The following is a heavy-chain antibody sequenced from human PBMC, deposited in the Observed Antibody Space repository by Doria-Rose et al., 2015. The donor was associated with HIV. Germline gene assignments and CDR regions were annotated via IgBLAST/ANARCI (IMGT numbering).Heavy chain of an antibody. D-gene: IGHD6-25*01. CDR1: GGSVASGTPY. J-gene: IGHJ5*02. CDR3: AKQAVNWFDP. V-gene: IGHV4-39*01. CDR2: IYYSGTT. Sequence: QVQLQQWGPGLVKPSETLSLTCTVSGGSVASGTPYWDWIRQTPGNGLEWIGTIYYSGTTYYNPSLRGRVTISLHTSKTQYSVNLISVTAADTGVYYCAKQAVNWFDPWGQGTLVTVSS.